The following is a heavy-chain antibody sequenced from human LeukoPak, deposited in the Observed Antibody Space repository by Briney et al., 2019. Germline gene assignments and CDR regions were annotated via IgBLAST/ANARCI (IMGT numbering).Heavy chain of an antibody. J-gene: IGHJ4*02. V-gene: IGHV3-74*01. CDR3: GRANKQSMVRVPPAC. D-gene: IGHD3-10*01. Sequence: GGSLRLSCVASGFTFSSYWMHWVRQVPGKGLVWVSRINSDGSSTYYGDSVKGRFTISRDNAKNTLYLQMNSLRAEDTAVYYCGRANKQSMVRVPPACWGQGTLVTVSS. CDR2: INSDGSST. CDR1: GFTFSSYW.